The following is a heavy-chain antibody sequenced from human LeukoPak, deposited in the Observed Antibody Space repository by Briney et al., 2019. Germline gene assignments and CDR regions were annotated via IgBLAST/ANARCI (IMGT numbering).Heavy chain of an antibody. CDR3: ARDSHYGSGFDY. V-gene: IGHV4-59*01. D-gene: IGHD3-10*01. CDR2: IYYSGST. CDR1: GGSISSYY. Sequence: SETLSLTCTVSGGSISSYYWSWIRQPPGKGLEWIGYIYYSGSTNYNPSLKSRVTISVDTSKNQFSLKLSSVTAADTAVYYCARDSHYGSGFDYWGQGTLVTVSS. J-gene: IGHJ4*02.